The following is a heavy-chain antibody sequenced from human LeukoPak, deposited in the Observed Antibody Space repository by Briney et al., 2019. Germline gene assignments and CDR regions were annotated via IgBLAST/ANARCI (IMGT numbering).Heavy chain of an antibody. CDR3: AKDLKPIVGALIDY. Sequence: GGSLRLSCATSGFTFTSYWMHWVRQVAGKGLVWLARVDHGGSGTNYADSVKGRFTISRDNSKNSLYLQMNSLRTEDTALYYCAKDLKPIVGALIDYWGQGTLVTVSS. CDR1: GFTFTSYW. J-gene: IGHJ4*02. CDR2: VDHGGSGT. V-gene: IGHV3-74*01. D-gene: IGHD1-26*01.